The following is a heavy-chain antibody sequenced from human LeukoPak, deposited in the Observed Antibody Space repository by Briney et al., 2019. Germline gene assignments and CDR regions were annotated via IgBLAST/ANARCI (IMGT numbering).Heavy chain of an antibody. Sequence: GASVKVSCKASGYTFTGYWMHWVRQAPGQGLEWMGWINPNSGGTNYAQKFQGRVTMTRDTSISTAYMELSRLRSDDTAVYYCARAYNWNYVGYFDYWGQGTLVTVSS. J-gene: IGHJ4*02. D-gene: IGHD1-7*01. CDR2: INPNSGGT. V-gene: IGHV1-2*02. CDR1: GYTFTGYW. CDR3: ARAYNWNYVGYFDY.